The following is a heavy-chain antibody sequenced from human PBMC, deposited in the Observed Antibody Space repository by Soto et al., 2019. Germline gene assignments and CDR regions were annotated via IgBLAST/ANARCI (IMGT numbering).Heavy chain of an antibody. CDR1: GGTFSSYA. D-gene: IGHD2-2*01. CDR3: ARDPGLGYCSSTSCYAA. CDR2: IIPIFGTA. J-gene: IGHJ5*02. Sequence: SVKVSCKASGGTFSSYAISWVRQAPGQGLEWMGGIIPIFGTANYAQKFQGRVTITADESTSTAYMELGSLRSEDTAVYYCARDPGLGYCSSTSCYAAWGQGTLVTVSS. V-gene: IGHV1-69*13.